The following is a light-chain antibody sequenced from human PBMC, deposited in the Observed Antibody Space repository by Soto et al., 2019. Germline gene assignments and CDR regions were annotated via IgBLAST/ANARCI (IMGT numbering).Light chain of an antibody. CDR3: QSYDSSLSVV. CDR2: GNS. CDR1: SSNIGAGYD. J-gene: IGLJ2*01. V-gene: IGLV1-40*01. Sequence: QLVLTQPPPFPGAPGQRATTPCPGSSSNIGAGYDVPWYQQLPGTAPKLLIYGNSNRPSGVPDRFSGSKSGTSASLAITGLQAEDEADYYCQSYDSSLSVVFGGGTKLTVL.